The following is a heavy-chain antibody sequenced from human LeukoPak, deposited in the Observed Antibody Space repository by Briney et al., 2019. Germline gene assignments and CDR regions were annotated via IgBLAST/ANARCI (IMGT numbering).Heavy chain of an antibody. CDR1: GGSISSSSYY. CDR2: IYYSEST. D-gene: IGHD3/OR15-3a*01. V-gene: IGHV4-39*01. J-gene: IGHJ4*02. Sequence: PSETLSLTCTVSGGSISSSSYYWGWIRQPPGKGLEWIGSIYYSESTYYNPSLKSRVTISVDTSKNQFSLKLSSVTAADTAVYYCARKRQDWVVAPDDYWGQGTLVTVSS. CDR3: ARKRQDWVVAPDDY.